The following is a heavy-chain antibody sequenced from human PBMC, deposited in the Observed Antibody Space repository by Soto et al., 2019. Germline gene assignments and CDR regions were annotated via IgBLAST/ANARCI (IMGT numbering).Heavy chain of an antibody. V-gene: IGHV1-18*01. D-gene: IGHD3-9*01. CDR1: GYTFTSYG. Sequence: ASVKVSCKASGYTFTSYGISWVRQAPGQGLEWMGWISTYNGNTNYAQKLQGRVTMTTDTSTSTAYMELRSLRSDDTAVYYCARAVQYDILTGYPQGYWFDPWGQG. J-gene: IGHJ5*02. CDR2: ISTYNGNT. CDR3: ARAVQYDILTGYPQGYWFDP.